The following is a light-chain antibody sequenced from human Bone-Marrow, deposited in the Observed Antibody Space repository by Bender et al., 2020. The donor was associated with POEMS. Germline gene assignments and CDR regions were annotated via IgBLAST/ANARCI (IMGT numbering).Light chain of an antibody. V-gene: IGLV2-11*01. CDR3: QAWDSDTVV. CDR1: SSDVGGYNY. Sequence: QSALTQPRSVSGSPGQSVTISCTGTSSDVGGYNYVSWYQHHPGKAPKLMIYDVSKRPSGVPDRFSGSKSGNTASLTISGLQAEDEADYYCQAWDSDTVVFGGGTKLTVL. J-gene: IGLJ2*01. CDR2: DVS.